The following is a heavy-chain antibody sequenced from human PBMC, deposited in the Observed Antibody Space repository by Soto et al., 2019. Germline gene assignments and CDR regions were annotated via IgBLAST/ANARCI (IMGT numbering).Heavy chain of an antibody. Sequence: VQSGAEVKKPGSSVKVSXXXXXXTFSSYAIXXXXXXXXXXXXXXXXIIPIFGTANYAEKFQGRVTITANKSTSTAYMELSSLRSEDTAVYYCARGGGIYCSSTSCYTWWFDPWGQGTLVTVSS. V-gene: IGHV1-69*06. D-gene: IGHD2-2*02. CDR2: IIPIFGTA. J-gene: IGHJ5*02. CDR3: ARGGGIYCSSTSCYTWWFDP. CDR1: XXTFSSYA.